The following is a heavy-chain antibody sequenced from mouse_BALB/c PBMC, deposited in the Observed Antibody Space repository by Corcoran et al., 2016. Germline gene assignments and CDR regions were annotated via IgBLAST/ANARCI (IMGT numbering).Heavy chain of an antibody. V-gene: IGHV14-3*02. CDR1: GFNIKDTY. CDR3: SSEYGNSLCDY. D-gene: IGHD2-10*02. Sequence: EVQLQQSGAELVKPGASVKLSCTASGFNIKDTYMHWVKQRPEQGLEWIGRIDPANGNTKYDPKFQGKATITADTSSNTAYLQLSSLTSEDTSVYYCSSEYGNSLCDYWGQGTTLIGSS. J-gene: IGHJ2*01. CDR2: IDPANGNT.